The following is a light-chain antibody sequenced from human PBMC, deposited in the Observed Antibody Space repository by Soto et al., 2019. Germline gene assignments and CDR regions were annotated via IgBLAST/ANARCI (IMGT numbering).Light chain of an antibody. CDR1: QSVSSY. CDR2: DAS. CDR3: QQRSNWPT. J-gene: IGKJ4*01. Sequence: EIVLTQSPATLSLSPGERATLSCRASQSVSSYLAWYQQKPGQAPSLLIYDASNRATGIPARFSGSGSGTDFTLTISSLVPEDFAVYYCQQRSNWPTFGGGTKVEIK. V-gene: IGKV3-11*01.